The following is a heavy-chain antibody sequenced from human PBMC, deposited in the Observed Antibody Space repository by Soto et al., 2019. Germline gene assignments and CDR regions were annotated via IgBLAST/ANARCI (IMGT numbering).Heavy chain of an antibody. V-gene: IGHV3-9*01. J-gene: IGHJ4*02. CDR3: AKDDGYSGLFDY. CDR2: ISWNSGSI. CDR1: GFTFDDYA. Sequence: GGSLRLSCAASGFTFDDYAMHWVRQAPGKGLEWVSGISWNSGSIGYADSVKGRFTISRDNAKNSLYLQMNSLRAEDTALYYCAKDDGYSGLFDYWGQGTLVTVSS. D-gene: IGHD5-12*01.